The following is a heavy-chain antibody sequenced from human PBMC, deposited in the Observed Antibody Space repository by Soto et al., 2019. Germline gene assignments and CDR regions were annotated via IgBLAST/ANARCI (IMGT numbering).Heavy chain of an antibody. V-gene: IGHV3-23*01. CDR3: AKNPGYYYDSTGYHFDY. D-gene: IGHD3-22*01. Sequence: PGGSLRLSCAASEFTLSNYAMSWVRQAPGNGLEWVSAISYGGGTTYYADSVKGRFTISRDNSKNTLYLQMNSLRAEDTAVYYCAKNPGYYYDSTGYHFDYWGQGTLVTVSS. CDR1: EFTLSNYA. CDR2: ISYGGGTT. J-gene: IGHJ4*02.